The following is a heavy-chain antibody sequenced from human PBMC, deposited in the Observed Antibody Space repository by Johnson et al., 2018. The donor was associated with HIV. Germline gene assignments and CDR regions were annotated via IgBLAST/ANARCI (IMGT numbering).Heavy chain of an antibody. V-gene: IGHV3-15*01. CDR3: STPRPNWGWNAFHI. D-gene: IGHD7-27*01. CDR1: GFTFSNAW. J-gene: IGHJ3*02. CDR2: IKRKTDGGTT. Sequence: EVQLVESGGDLVQPGGSLRLSCAASGFTFSNAWMSWVRQAPGKGLEWVGRIKRKTDGGTTDYAAPVKGRFTISRDDSKNTLYLQMNSLKTEDTAVYYCSTPRPNWGWNAFHIWGQGTMVTVSS.